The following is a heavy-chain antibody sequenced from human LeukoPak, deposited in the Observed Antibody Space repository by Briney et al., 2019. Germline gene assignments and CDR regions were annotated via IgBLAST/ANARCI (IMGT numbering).Heavy chain of an antibody. V-gene: IGHV1-69*05. CDR1: GGTFSSYA. D-gene: IGHD4-23*01. CDR3: ARDYWDGGPGGY. Sequence: SVKVSCKASGGTFSSYAISWVRQAPGQGLEWMGGIIPIFGTANYAQKFQGRVTITTDESTSTAYMGLSSLRSEDTAVYYCARDYWDGGPGGYWGQGTLVTVSS. CDR2: IIPIFGTA. J-gene: IGHJ4*02.